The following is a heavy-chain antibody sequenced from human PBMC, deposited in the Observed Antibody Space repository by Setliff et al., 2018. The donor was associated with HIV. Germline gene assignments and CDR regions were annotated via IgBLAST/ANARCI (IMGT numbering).Heavy chain of an antibody. V-gene: IGHV4-39*01. CDR2: IYYTGST. Sequence: SETLSLTCTVSGASISSSSHHWAWIRQPPGKGLEYIGNIYYTGSTHHNPSLESRVATSVDTSKNQFSLKLSSVTAADTAVYYCGRIVRWELVATSTFFYYYMDVWGKGTTVTVSS. J-gene: IGHJ6*03. CDR1: GASISSSSHH. CDR3: GRIVRWELVATSTFFYYYMDV. D-gene: IGHD1-26*01.